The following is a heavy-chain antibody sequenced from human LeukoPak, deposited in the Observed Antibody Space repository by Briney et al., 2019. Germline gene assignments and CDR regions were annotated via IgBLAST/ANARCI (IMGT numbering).Heavy chain of an antibody. CDR1: RFTFSNYA. Sequence: GGSLRLSCAASRFTFSNYAIHWVRQAPGKGLDWVAVISFDGNNKYYADSVKGRFTISRDNSKNTLYLQMNSLRAEDTAVYYCARDRPGRYCSTISCYSASPFDPWGQGTLVTVSS. J-gene: IGHJ5*02. CDR3: ARDRPGRYCSTISCYSASPFDP. D-gene: IGHD2-2*02. CDR2: ISFDGNNK. V-gene: IGHV3-30*04.